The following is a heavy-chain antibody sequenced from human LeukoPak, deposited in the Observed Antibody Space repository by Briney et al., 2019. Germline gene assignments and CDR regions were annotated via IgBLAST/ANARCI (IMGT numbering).Heavy chain of an antibody. CDR1: GDSIRSYY. V-gene: IGHV4-59*13. D-gene: IGHD5-24*01. J-gene: IGHJ3*01. CDR2: IYNSAAT. CDR3: ARGGEGYNDDAFEV. Sequence: PSETLSLTCTVSGDSIRSYYCAWIRQSPGKGLEWIGHIYNSAATDYNPSFKSRGPISLDTSKKQFSLKMTSVTALASAVYYCARGGEGYNDDAFEVWGLGTAVTVSS.